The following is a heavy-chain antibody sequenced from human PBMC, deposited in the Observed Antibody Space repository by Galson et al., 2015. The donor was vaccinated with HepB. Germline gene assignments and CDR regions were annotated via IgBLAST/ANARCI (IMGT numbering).Heavy chain of an antibody. V-gene: IGHV3-30*03. CDR1: GFTFSSYG. Sequence: SLRLSCAASGFTFSSYGMYWVRQAPGKGLEWVAVISYDGSKKYYADSVKGRFTISRDNSKNTLYLQMNNLRAEDTAVYYCARGHGIAVAATFAFDVWGQGTMVTVSS. D-gene: IGHD6-19*01. CDR2: ISYDGSKK. J-gene: IGHJ3*01. CDR3: ARGHGIAVAATFAFDV.